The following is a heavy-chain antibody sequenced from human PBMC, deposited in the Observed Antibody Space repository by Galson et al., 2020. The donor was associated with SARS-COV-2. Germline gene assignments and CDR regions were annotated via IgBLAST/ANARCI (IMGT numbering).Heavy chain of an antibody. V-gene: IGHV3-21*01. Sequence: TGGSLRLSCAVSGFTFSRYTMTWVRQAPGKGLEWVSSIITSSNYIYYADSVKGRFNISRDNAKKSLYLQMESLRAEDTAVYYCARGEMGATYWYFDLWGRGTLVPVSS. D-gene: IGHD1-26*01. CDR3: ARGEMGATYWYFDL. CDR1: GFTFSRYT. J-gene: IGHJ2*01. CDR2: IITSSNYI.